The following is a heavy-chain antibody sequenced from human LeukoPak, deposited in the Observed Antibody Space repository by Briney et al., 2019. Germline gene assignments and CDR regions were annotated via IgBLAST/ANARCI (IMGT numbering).Heavy chain of an antibody. J-gene: IGHJ4*02. V-gene: IGHV4-34*01. CDR1: GGSFSDYF. CDR3: ATLGEYYDSSGYYYN. Sequence: SETLSLTCAVYGGSFSDYFWSWIRQPPGKGLEWIGEISHSGSTTYNPSLRSRVTISGDTSKKQFSLKLSSVTAADTAVYYCATLGEYYDSSGYYYNWGQGTLVTVSS. D-gene: IGHD3-22*01. CDR2: ISHSGST.